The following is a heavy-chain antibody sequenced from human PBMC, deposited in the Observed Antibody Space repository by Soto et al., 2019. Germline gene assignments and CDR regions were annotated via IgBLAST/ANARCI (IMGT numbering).Heavy chain of an antibody. V-gene: IGHV3-23*01. J-gene: IGHJ5*01. D-gene: IGHD2-15*01. CDR3: AKGIIVVAGKPPTWFDT. Sequence: PGGSLRLSCAASGFTFSSYAMSWVRQAPGKGLEWVSAISGSGGSTYYADSVKGRFTISRDNSKNTLYLQMNSLRAEDTAVYYCAKGIIVVAGKPPTWFDTRGQGDVVTVSS. CDR2: ISGSGGST. CDR1: GFTFSSYA.